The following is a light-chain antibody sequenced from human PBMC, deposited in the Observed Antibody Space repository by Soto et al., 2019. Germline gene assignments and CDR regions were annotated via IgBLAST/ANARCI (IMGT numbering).Light chain of an antibody. CDR1: ESVGSH. J-gene: IGKJ1*01. Sequence: DTVLTQSPATLSVSPGETATLSCRASESVGSHLAWYQQNAGQAPRLLIYGVSSRATGIPARFRGSGSETAFTLTISSLHSEDSAIYYCQQYDNCPPWTFGQGTKVEI. CDR2: GVS. CDR3: QQYDNCPPWT. V-gene: IGKV3-15*01.